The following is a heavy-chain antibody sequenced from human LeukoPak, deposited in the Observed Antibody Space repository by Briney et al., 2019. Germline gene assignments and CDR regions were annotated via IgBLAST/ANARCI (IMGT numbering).Heavy chain of an antibody. CDR3: AREDSFVGAFDI. Sequence: SETLSLTCTVSGGSISSYYWSWIRQPAGKGLEWIGRIYTSGSTNYNPSLKSRVTMSVDTSKNQFPLKLSSVTAADTAVYYCAREDSFVGAFDIWGQGTMVTVSS. D-gene: IGHD2-15*01. V-gene: IGHV4-4*07. CDR1: GGSISSYY. J-gene: IGHJ3*02. CDR2: IYTSGST.